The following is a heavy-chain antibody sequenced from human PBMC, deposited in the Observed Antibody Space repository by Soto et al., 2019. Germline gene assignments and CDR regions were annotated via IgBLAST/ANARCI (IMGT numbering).Heavy chain of an antibody. CDR1: GGSIGGYT. CDR3: ARDRQYYHFWSGNQNEGPHGMDL. CDR2: INHSGGT. V-gene: IGHV4-34*02. J-gene: IGHJ6*02. D-gene: IGHD3-3*02. Sequence: QVQLQQWGAGLLKPSETLSLTCSVYGGSIGGYTWTWIRQAPGKGLEWIGEINHSGGTNYNSSLKSRVIISVDTTKNQFSLIVYSVTAADTAVYYCARDRQYYHFWSGNQNEGPHGMDLWGQGTTVTVSS.